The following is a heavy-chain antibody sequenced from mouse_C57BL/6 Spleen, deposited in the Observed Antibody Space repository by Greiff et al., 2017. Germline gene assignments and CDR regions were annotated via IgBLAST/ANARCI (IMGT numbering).Heavy chain of an antibody. V-gene: IGHV1-82*01. CDR1: GYAFSSSW. CDR2: IYPGDGDT. D-gene: IGHD2-2*01. Sequence: VKLMESGPELVKPGASVKISCKASGYAFSSSWMNWVKQRPGKGLEWIGRIYPGDGDTNYNGKFKGKATLTADKSSSTAYMQLSSLTSEDSAVYFCARYGGYPLDYWGQGTTLTVSS. J-gene: IGHJ2*01. CDR3: ARYGGYPLDY.